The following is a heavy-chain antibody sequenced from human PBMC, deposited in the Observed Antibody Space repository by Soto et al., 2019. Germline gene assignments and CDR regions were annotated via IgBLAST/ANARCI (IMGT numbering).Heavy chain of an antibody. CDR1: GFTFSSYV. CDR3: ASGWGGEYSSGWSEDYYYYGMDV. CDR2: ISGSGGST. V-gene: IGHV3-23*01. Sequence: EVQLLESGGGLVQPGGSLRLSCAASGFTFSSYVMSWVRQAPGKGLEWVSAISGSGGSTYYADSVKGRFTISRDNAKNTLYLQMNSLRAEDTAVYYCASGWGGEYSSGWSEDYYYYGMDVWGQGTTVTVSS. J-gene: IGHJ6*02. D-gene: IGHD6-19*01.